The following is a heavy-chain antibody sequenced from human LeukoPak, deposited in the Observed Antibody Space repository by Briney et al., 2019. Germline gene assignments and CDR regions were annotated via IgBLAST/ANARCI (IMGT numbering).Heavy chain of an antibody. D-gene: IGHD3-16*02. CDR3: AGRYDYVWGSYLKTERYFQR. CDR1: GGSTSSSSYY. J-gene: IGHJ1*01. V-gene: IGHV4-39*01. CDR2: IYYSGST. Sequence: PSETLSLTCTVSGGSTSSSSYYWGWIRQPPGKGLEWIGSIYYSGSTYYNPSLKSRVTISVDTSKNQFSLKLSSVTAADTAVYYCAGRYDYVWGSYLKTERYFQRWGQGTLVTVSS.